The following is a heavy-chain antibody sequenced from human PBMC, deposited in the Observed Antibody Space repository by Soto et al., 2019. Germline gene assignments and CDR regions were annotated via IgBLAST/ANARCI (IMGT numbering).Heavy chain of an antibody. J-gene: IGHJ4*02. V-gene: IGHV3-33*01. CDR3: ARESPTRNRPYSMFGVVTSGYFYY. Sequence: QVQLVESGGGVVQPGRSLRLSCAASGFTFSSYGMHWVRQAPGKGLEWVAVIWYDGSNKYYADSVKGRFTISRDNSKNTLYLQMNSLRAEDTAVYYCARESPTRNRPYSMFGVVTSGYFYYWGQGTLVTVSS. CDR2: IWYDGSNK. D-gene: IGHD3-3*01. CDR1: GFTFSSYG.